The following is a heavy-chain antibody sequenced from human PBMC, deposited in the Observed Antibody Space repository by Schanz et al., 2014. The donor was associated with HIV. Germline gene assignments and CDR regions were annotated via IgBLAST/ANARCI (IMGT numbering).Heavy chain of an antibody. J-gene: IGHJ4*02. V-gene: IGHV3-33*01. Sequence: QVQLVESGGGVVQPGTSLRLSCAASGVPFRNYGMHWVRQAPGKGLEGEAIIWYDGSNRYYADSVKGRFTISRDNSKNTLYLQMNSLRGEDTAVYYCATAAVTDYSDNWGQGTLVTVSS. CDR2: IWYDGSNR. CDR3: ATAAVTDYSDN. D-gene: IGHD4-17*01. CDR1: GVPFRNYG.